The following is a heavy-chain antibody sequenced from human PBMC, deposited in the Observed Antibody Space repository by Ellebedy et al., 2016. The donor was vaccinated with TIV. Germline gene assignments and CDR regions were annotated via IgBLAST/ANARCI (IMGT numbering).Heavy chain of an antibody. D-gene: IGHD6-13*01. J-gene: IGHJ6*03. V-gene: IGHV4-34*01. CDR2: INHSGST. CDR1: GGSFSGYY. CDR3: ARRLAELNLAAADPYYYYYMDV. Sequence: SETLSLTCTVYGGSFSGYYWSWIRQPPGKGLEWIGEINHSGSTNYNPSLKSRVTISVDTSKNQFSLKLSSVTAADTAVYYCARRLAELNLAAADPYYYYYMDVWGKGTTVTVSS.